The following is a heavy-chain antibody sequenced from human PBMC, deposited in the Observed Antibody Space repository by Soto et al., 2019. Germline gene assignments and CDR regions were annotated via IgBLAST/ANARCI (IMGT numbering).Heavy chain of an antibody. Sequence: QVQLVQSGAEVQKPGSSVKVSCKASGGTFSSYTISWVRQAPGQGLEWMGRIIPILGIANYAQKFQGRVTITADKSTSTAYMELSSLRSEDTAVYYCARDRSMGSGWDNWFDPWGQGTLVTVSS. CDR2: IIPILGIA. CDR3: ARDRSMGSGWDNWFDP. J-gene: IGHJ5*02. V-gene: IGHV1-69*08. CDR1: GGTFSSYT. D-gene: IGHD6-19*01.